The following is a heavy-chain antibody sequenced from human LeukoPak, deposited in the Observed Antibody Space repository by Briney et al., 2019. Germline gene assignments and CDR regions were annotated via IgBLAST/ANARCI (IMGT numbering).Heavy chain of an antibody. Sequence: GRSLRLSCAASGFTFSNFAMSWVRQAPGKGLEWVSTINENGGNTYYADSVRGRFTISRDNSKNTLYLQINSLRAEDTAIYYCARDRPGDGYNSDWGQGTLVTVSS. J-gene: IGHJ4*02. CDR2: INENGGNT. D-gene: IGHD5-24*01. CDR1: GFTFSNFA. V-gene: IGHV3-23*01. CDR3: ARDRPGDGYNSD.